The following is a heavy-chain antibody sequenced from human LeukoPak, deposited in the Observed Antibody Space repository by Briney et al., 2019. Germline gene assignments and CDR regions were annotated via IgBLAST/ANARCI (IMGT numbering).Heavy chain of an antibody. CDR1: GFTFSSYG. V-gene: IGHV3-30*18. CDR2: ISYDGSNK. Sequence: GGSLRLSCAASGFTFSSYGMPWVRQAPGKGLEWVAVISYDGSNKYYADSVKGRFTISRDNSKNTLYLQMNSLRAEDTAVYYCAKDSKYYDILTGYSHFDYWGQGTLVTVSS. J-gene: IGHJ4*02. D-gene: IGHD3-9*01. CDR3: AKDSKYYDILTGYSHFDY.